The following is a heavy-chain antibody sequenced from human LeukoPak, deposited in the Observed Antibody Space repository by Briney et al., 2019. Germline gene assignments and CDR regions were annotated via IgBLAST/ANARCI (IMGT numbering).Heavy chain of an antibody. CDR3: AMGIAAAGTNWFDP. CDR1: GYSISSGYY. D-gene: IGHD6-13*01. J-gene: IGHJ5*02. V-gene: IGHV4-38-2*02. CDR2: IYHSGST. Sequence: SETLSLTCTVSGYSISSGYYWGWIRQPPGKGLEWIGSIYHSGSTYYNPSLKSRVTISVDTSKNQFSLKLSSVTAADTAVYYCAMGIAAAGTNWFDPWGQGTLVTVSS.